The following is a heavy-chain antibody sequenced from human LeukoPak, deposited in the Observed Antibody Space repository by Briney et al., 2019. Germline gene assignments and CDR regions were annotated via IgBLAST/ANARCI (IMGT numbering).Heavy chain of an antibody. D-gene: IGHD5-12*01. V-gene: IGHV4-59*01. CDR2: IYYSGST. J-gene: IGHJ4*02. Sequence: PSETLSLTCTVSGGSISSYYWSWIRQPPGQALEWIGYIYYSGSTNYNPSLKSRVTISVDTSKNQFSLKLSSVTAADTAVYYCARIGGYAAYYFDYWGQGTLVTVSS. CDR1: GGSISSYY. CDR3: ARIGGYAAYYFDY.